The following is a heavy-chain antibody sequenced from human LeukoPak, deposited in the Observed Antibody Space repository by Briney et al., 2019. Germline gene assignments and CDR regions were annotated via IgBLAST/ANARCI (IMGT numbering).Heavy chain of an antibody. V-gene: IGHV3-30*02. Sequence: GGSLRLSCVASGFSISNYYIHWVRQAPGKGLEWAASVRQDGKLKFYADSVKARFTISRDNSKNTLYLQMNSLRAEDTAVYYCARDGVIDYNPFDYWGQGTLVTVSS. CDR2: VRQDGKLK. CDR3: ARDGVIDYNPFDY. D-gene: IGHD2-21*01. J-gene: IGHJ4*02. CDR1: GFSISNYY.